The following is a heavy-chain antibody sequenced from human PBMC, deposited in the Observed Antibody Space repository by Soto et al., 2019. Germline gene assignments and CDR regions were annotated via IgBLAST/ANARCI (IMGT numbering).Heavy chain of an antibody. D-gene: IGHD2-21*01. CDR1: GYSFTSYW. J-gene: IGHJ6*02. Sequence: PGESLKISCKGSGYSFTSYWIGWVRQMPGKGLEWMGIIYPGDSDTRYSPSFQGQVTISADKSISTAYLQWSSLKASDTAMYYCARHVAVPGAGYYYYGMDVWGQGTTVTVSS. CDR3: ARHVAVPGAGYYYYGMDV. CDR2: IYPGDSDT. V-gene: IGHV5-51*01.